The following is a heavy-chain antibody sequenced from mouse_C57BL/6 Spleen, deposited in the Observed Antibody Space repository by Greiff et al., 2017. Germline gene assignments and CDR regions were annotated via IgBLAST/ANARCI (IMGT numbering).Heavy chain of an antibody. J-gene: IGHJ3*01. Sequence: VQLQQPGAELVKPGASVKLSCKASGYTFTSYWMHWVKPRTGQGLEWIGMIHPKSGSTNYNEKFKSKATLTVDKSSSTAYMQLSSLTSEDSAVYYCARFGVYDYDVSAYWGQGTMVTVSA. V-gene: IGHV1-64*01. CDR1: GYTFTSYW. D-gene: IGHD2-4*01. CDR3: ARFGVYDYDVSAY. CDR2: IHPKSGST.